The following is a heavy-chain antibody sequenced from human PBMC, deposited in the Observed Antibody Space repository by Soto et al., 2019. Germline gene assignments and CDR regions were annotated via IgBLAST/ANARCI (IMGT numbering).Heavy chain of an antibody. Sequence: GASVKVSCKVSGYTLTELSMHWVRQAPGKGLEWMGGFDPEDGETIYAQKFQGRVTMTKDTSTDTAYMELSSLRSEDTAVYYCARGGTIFGVIDYWGQGTLVTVSS. CDR3: ARGGTIFGVIDY. V-gene: IGHV1-24*01. CDR1: GYTLTELS. D-gene: IGHD3-3*01. J-gene: IGHJ4*02. CDR2: FDPEDGET.